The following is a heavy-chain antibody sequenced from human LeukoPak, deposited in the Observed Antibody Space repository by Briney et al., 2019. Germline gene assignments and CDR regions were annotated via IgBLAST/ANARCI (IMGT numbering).Heavy chain of an antibody. V-gene: IGHV4-4*02. CDR1: GGSISSSNW. Sequence: SGTLSLTCAVSGGSISSSNWWSWVRQPPGKGLEWIGEIYHSGSTNYNPSLKSRVTISVDKSKNQFSLKLSSVTAADTPVYYCARTEVIPAAIGAFDFWGQGTMVTVSS. D-gene: IGHD2-2*01. J-gene: IGHJ3*01. CDR3: ARTEVIPAAIGAFDF. CDR2: IYHSGST.